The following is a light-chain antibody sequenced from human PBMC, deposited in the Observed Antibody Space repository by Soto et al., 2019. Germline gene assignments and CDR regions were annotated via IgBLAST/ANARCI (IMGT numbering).Light chain of an antibody. CDR3: SSFTSSINII. J-gene: IGLJ1*01. CDR2: EVT. V-gene: IGLV2-14*01. Sequence: QSALTQPASVSGSPGQSITISCTGTNSDIGDYNYVSWYQQHPGRVPKLIIYEVTNRPSGVSNRFSGSKSGNSASLTISGLQAEDEADYYCSSFTSSINIIFGSGTKLTVL. CDR1: NSDIGDYNY.